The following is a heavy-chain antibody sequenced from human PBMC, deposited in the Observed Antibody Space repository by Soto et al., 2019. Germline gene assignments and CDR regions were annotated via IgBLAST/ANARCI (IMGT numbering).Heavy chain of an antibody. CDR3: ARAVCDGGTCYTLVGLRYGMDV. V-gene: IGHV3-30-3*01. Sequence: QVQLVESGGGVVQPGRSLRLSCAASGFTFSNYAMYWVRQAPGKGLEWVAVISYDGNNKYYADSVKGRFTISRDNSKNTLYLQMNSLRAEDTAVYYCARAVCDGGTCYTLVGLRYGMDVWGRGTTVTVSS. CDR2: ISYDGNNK. J-gene: IGHJ6*02. CDR1: GFTFSNYA. D-gene: IGHD2-15*01.